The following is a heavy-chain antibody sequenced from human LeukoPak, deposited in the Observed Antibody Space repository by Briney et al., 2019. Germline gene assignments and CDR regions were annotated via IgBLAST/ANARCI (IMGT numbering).Heavy chain of an antibody. CDR1: GASINNNF. CDR3: ARHRDYYDT. D-gene: IGHD3-22*01. V-gene: IGHV4-59*08. Sequence: SETLSLTCTVSGASINNNFWTWIRQPPGKRLEWIGYIYSSGSANYNPSLKSRVIISGDTSKNRISLNLTSVTAADTAVYFCARHRDYYDTWGHGTLVTVSS. J-gene: IGHJ4*01. CDR2: IYSSGSA.